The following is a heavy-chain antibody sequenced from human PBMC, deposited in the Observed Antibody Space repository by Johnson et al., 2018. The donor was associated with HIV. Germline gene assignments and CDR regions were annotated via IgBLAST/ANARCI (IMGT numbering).Heavy chain of an antibody. Sequence: MQLVESGGGLVQPGGSLRLSCAASGFTFSSYWMSWVRQAPGKGLEWVANIKQDGSEKYYVDSVKGRFTISRDNAKNSLYLQMNSLRAADTAVYYCARAVDILAGPDALDIWGQGTLVTVSS. J-gene: IGHJ3*02. D-gene: IGHD3-9*01. CDR2: IKQDGSEK. V-gene: IGHV3-7*04. CDR3: ARAVDILAGPDALDI. CDR1: GFTFSSYW.